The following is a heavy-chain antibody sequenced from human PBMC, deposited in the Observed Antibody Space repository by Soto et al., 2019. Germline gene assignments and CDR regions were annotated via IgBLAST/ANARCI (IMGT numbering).Heavy chain of an antibody. Sequence: SETLSLTCAVSGGSFSDYYWSWIRQPPGKGLEWIGEINHSGSTNYNPSLKSRVTISVDTSKNQFSLKLSSVTAADTAVHYCARGRGGFAYYYYYGMDVWGQGTTVTVSS. CDR1: GGSFSDYY. V-gene: IGHV4-34*01. CDR3: ARGRGGFAYYYYYGMDV. CDR2: INHSGST. D-gene: IGHD3-16*01. J-gene: IGHJ6*02.